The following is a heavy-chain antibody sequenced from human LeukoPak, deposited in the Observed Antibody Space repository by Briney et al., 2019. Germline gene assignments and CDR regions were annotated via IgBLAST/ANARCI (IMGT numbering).Heavy chain of an antibody. CDR2: IIPIFGTA. J-gene: IGHJ6*03. CDR3: ARADHCSGGSCYSDYYYYYYMDV. V-gene: IGHV1-69*05. Sequence: ASVKVSCKASGYIFTSYYMHWVRQAPGQGLEWMGGIIPIFGTANYAQKFQGRVTITTDESTSTAYMELSSLRSEDTAVYYCARADHCSGGSCYSDYYYYYYMDVWGKGTTVTVSS. D-gene: IGHD2-15*01. CDR1: GYIFTSYY.